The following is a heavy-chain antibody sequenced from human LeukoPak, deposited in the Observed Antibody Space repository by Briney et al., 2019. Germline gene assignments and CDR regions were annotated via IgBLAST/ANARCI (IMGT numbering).Heavy chain of an antibody. CDR3: ARWYCSNNLCFHMDV. Sequence: SETLSLTCSVSGGSISSYYWSWIRQPPGKGLEWIGYVHYSGGSAYIPSLKSRVTMSVDTSKNQFSLSLTSVTAADTALYYCARWYCSNNLCFHMDVWGKGTTVTVSS. CDR2: VHYSGGS. V-gene: IGHV4-59*08. D-gene: IGHD2-2*01. CDR1: GGSISSYY. J-gene: IGHJ6*03.